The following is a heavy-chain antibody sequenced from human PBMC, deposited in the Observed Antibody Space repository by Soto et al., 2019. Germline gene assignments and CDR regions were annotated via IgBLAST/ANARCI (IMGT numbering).Heavy chain of an antibody. CDR3: ARHFRPQGWYGYY. CDR1: SVCLY. Sequence: SVCLYWRRIIKNQEKGVEWYGRIYYSRSTYYNQSLKSQVTISGDTSKNQFSLKLRSVRAEDTAVYYCARHFRPQGWYGYYWGQGTLVTVSS. V-gene: IGHV4-39*01. J-gene: IGHJ4*02. D-gene: IGHD6-19*01. CDR2: IYYSRST.